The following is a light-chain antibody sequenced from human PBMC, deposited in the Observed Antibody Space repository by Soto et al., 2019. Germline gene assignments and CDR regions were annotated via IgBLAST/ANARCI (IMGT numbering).Light chain of an antibody. V-gene: IGLV2-14*01. CDR3: SSYTGSSTLVV. CDR2: DVS. Sequence: QSALTQPASVSGSPGQSITISCTGTSSDVGGYNYVSWYQQHPGKAPKLMIFDVSNRPSGLSNRFSGSKSGNTASLTISGLQAEDEADYYCSSYTGSSTLVVFGGGTKVTVL. J-gene: IGLJ2*01. CDR1: SSDVGGYNY.